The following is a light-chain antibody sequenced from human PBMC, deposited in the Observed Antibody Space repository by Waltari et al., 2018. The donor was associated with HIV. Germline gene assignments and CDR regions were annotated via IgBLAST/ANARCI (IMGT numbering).Light chain of an antibody. V-gene: IGKV3-15*01. Sequence: DIVMTQSPVTLSVFPGERATLSCRASQGISPVLSWYQQRPGQAPRLLIYGASNRATGIPARFNGSGSGTDFNLSISGLQSEDYAVYSCQQYYTWPYPFGQGTKLEI. CDR1: QGISPV. CDR3: QQYYTWPYP. CDR2: GAS. J-gene: IGKJ2*01.